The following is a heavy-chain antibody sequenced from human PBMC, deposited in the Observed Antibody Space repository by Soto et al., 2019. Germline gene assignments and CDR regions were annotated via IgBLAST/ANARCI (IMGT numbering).Heavy chain of an antibody. CDR1: GYSISSGYY. CDR2: IYHSGST. CDR3: ARGDYGDYVGGG. J-gene: IGHJ4*02. D-gene: IGHD4-17*01. V-gene: IGHV4-38-2*01. Sequence: PSETLSLTCAVSGYSISSGYYWGWIRQPPGKGLEWIGSIYHSGSTYYNPSLKSRVTISVDTSKNQFSLKLSSVTAADTAVYYCARGDYGDYVGGGWGQGTLVTVSS.